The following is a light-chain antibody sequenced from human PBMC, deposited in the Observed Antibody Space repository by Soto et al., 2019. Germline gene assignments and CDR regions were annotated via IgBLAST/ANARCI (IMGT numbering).Light chain of an antibody. Sequence: QSVLTQPPSASGTPGQRVTISCSGSSSNIGRYAINWYQQLPGAAPKVVIFSNINRPSGVPDRFSGSKSGTSASLAIGGLQSEDEADYYCAGWDDSLNGWVFGGGTKLTVL. J-gene: IGLJ3*02. CDR3: AGWDDSLNGWV. CDR1: SSNIGRYA. CDR2: SNI. V-gene: IGLV1-44*01.